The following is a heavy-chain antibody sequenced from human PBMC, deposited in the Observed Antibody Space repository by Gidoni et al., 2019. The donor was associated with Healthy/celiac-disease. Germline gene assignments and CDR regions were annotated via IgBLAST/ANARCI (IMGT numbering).Heavy chain of an antibody. CDR2: ISGSGGIT. J-gene: IGHJ4*02. Sequence: EVQLLESGGSLVQLGGSLRLSCAAYGFTLSSYAMRWVRQAPGRGLVWVSGISGSGGITYYVDSVKGRFTISIDKSKNTLYLQMNSLSAEDTAVYYCAKDSSRTFDYWGQGTLVTVSS. V-gene: IGHV3-23*01. CDR1: GFTLSSYA. D-gene: IGHD6-13*01. CDR3: AKDSSRTFDY.